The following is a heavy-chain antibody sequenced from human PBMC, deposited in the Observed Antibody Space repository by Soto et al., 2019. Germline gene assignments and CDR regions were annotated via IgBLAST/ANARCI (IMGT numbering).Heavy chain of an antibody. CDR1: GFTCINAW. V-gene: IGHV3-15*01. CDR3: TTGFMRRQGAFDI. CDR2: IKSKTDGGTT. Sequence: GGSLRLSCTASGFTCINAWMSWVRQATGKGLEWVGRIKSKTDGGTTDYAAPVKGRFTVSRDDSKNTLYLQMNSLKTEDTAVYYCTTGFMRRQGAFDIWGQGTMVTVSS. J-gene: IGHJ3*02. D-gene: IGHD2-8*01.